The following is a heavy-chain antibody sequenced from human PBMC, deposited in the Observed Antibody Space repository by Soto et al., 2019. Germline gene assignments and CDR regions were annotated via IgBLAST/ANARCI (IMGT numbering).Heavy chain of an antibody. CDR3: AREKHPVLLWLGELLSCHVAPQTYYGMDV. J-gene: IGHJ6*02. CDR1: GGTFSSYT. V-gene: IGHV1-69*04. D-gene: IGHD3-10*01. Sequence: GASVKVSCKASGGTFSSYTISWVRQAPGQGLEWMGRIIPILVIANYAQKFQGRVTITADKSTSTAYMELSSLRSEDTAVYYCAREKHPVLLWLGELLSCHVAPQTYYGMDVWGQGTTVTVSS. CDR2: IIPILVIA.